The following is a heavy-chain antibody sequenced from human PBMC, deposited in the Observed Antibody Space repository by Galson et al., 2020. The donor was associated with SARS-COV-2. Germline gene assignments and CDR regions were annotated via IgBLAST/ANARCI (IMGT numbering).Heavy chain of an antibody. Sequence: QAGGSLRLSCAASGFTFSHYGMHWVRQAPGKGLEWVALISYDGSNEYYADSVKGRFTISRDNSKNTLYLQMNSLRGEDTAVYYCAKEGWSFGGVIVSSEFDYWGQGALVTVSS. V-gene: IGHV3-30*18. J-gene: IGHJ4*02. CDR2: ISYDGSNE. CDR1: GFTFSHYG. D-gene: IGHD3-16*02. CDR3: AKEGWSFGGVIVSSEFDY.